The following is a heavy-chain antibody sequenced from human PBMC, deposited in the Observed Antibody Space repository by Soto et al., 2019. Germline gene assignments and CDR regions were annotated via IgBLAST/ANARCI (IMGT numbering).Heavy chain of an antibody. V-gene: IGHV1-18*01. D-gene: IGHD3-10*01. CDR3: ARDNGFGESDV. CDR2: ISAYNGNT. Sequence: AASVKVSWKASGDSFTSYGISWVRQAPGQGLEWMGWISAYNGNTNYAQKLQGRVTMTTDTSTSAAYMELRSLRSDDTAVYYCARDNGFGESDVWGQGTTVTVSS. CDR1: GDSFTSYG. J-gene: IGHJ6*02.